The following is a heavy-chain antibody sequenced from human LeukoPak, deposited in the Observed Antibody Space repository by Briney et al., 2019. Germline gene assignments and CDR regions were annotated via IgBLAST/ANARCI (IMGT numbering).Heavy chain of an antibody. CDR1: GGSFSGCY. D-gene: IGHD2-2*01. J-gene: IGHJ6*04. CDR3: ASGGGCSSTSCHPAYYYGMDV. V-gene: IGHV4-34*01. CDR2: INHSGSS. Sequence: SETLSLTCAVYGGSFSGCYWSWIRQPPGKGLGWIGEINHSGSSNYNPSLKSRVTISVDTSKNQFSLKLSSVTAADTAVYYCASGGGCSSTSCHPAYYYGMDVWGKGTTVTVSS.